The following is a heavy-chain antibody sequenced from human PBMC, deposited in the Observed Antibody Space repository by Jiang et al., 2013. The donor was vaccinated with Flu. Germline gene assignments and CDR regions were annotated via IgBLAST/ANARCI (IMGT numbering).Heavy chain of an antibody. D-gene: IGHD1-26*01. CDR2: TYYRSKWYN. J-gene: IGHJ4*02. Sequence: SQTLSLTCAISGDSVSSNSAAWSWIRQSPSRGLEWLGRTYYRSKWYNDYAVSVKSRITINPDTSKNQFSLQLNSVTPEDTAVYYCARAKGRWELDFDYWGQGTLVTVSS. CDR1: GDSVSSNSAA. V-gene: IGHV6-1*01. CDR3: ARAKGRWELDFDY.